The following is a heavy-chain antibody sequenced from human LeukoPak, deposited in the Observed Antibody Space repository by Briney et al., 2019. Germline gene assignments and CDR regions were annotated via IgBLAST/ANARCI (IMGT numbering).Heavy chain of an antibody. J-gene: IGHJ2*01. CDR2: IKQDGSEK. D-gene: IGHD6-19*01. CDR1: GFTFSSYW. CDR3: ARGEPAKPWLETEDWYFHL. V-gene: IGHV3-7*04. Sequence: PGGSLRLSCAASGFTFSSYWMSWVRQAPGKGLEWVANIKQDGSEKYYVDSVKGRFTISRDNAKNSLYLQMNSLRAEDTAVYYCARGEPAKPWLETEDWYFHLWGRGTLVTVSS.